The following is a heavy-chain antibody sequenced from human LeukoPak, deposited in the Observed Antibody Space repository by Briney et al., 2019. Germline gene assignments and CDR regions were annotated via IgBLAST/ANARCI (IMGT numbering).Heavy chain of an antibody. CDR3: ARAAGLYYYGSGNYGANWYFDL. D-gene: IGHD3-10*01. CDR1: GYTFTSYG. Sequence: GASVTVSCMASGYTFTSYGISWVRQAPGQGREWMGWISAYNGNTNYAHKLQGRVTMNTDTSTSTAYMELRSLRYDDTAVYYCARAAGLYYYGSGNYGANWYFDLWGRGTLVTVSS. V-gene: IGHV1-18*01. J-gene: IGHJ2*01. CDR2: ISAYNGNT.